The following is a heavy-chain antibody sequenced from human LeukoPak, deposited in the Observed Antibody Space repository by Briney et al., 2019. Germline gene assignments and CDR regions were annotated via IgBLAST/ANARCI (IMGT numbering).Heavy chain of an antibody. CDR3: ARAYYDGSGPLLAGSSWFDP. V-gene: IGHV4-34*01. Sequence: SETLSLTCAVYGGSFSGYYWSWLRQPPGKGLEWIGEINHSGSTNYNPSLKSRVTISVDTSKNQFSLKLSSVTAADTAVYYCARAYYDGSGPLLAGSSWFDPWGQGTLVTVSS. CDR2: INHSGST. J-gene: IGHJ5*02. D-gene: IGHD3-22*01. CDR1: GGSFSGYY.